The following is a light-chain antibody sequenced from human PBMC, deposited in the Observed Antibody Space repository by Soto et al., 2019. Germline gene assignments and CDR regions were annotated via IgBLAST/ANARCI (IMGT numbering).Light chain of an antibody. CDR2: SAS. J-gene: IGKJ4*01. Sequence: DIQMTQSPSSVSASVADRVTITCRASQDVSSRFAWYQQKPGEAPKLLIYSASTLQSGVPSRFRGSGSGTDFTLTISSLQPEDSATYYCQQANSFPRTFGGGTKVEI. V-gene: IGKV1-12*01. CDR1: QDVSSR. CDR3: QQANSFPRT.